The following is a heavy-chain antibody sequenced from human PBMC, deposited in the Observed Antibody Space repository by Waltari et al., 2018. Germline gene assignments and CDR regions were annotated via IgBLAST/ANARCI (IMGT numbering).Heavy chain of an antibody. CDR2: ILYDGSNK. CDR1: GFTFSNYA. CDR3: AKDGMPYL. J-gene: IGHJ5*02. V-gene: IGHV3-30*18. D-gene: IGHD2-2*01. Sequence: QVQLAQSGGGMFQPGRSLRLSCAASGFTFSNYAMHWVRQAPGKGLEWVAGILYDGSNKYYADSVKGRLTISRDNSKNTLYLQMNSLRAEDTAVYYCAKDGMPYLWGQGTLVTVSS.